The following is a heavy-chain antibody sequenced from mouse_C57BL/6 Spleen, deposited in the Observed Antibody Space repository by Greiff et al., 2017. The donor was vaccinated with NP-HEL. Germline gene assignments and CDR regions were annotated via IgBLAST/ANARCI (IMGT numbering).Heavy chain of an antibody. CDR3: ARAHSEAMDY. CDR2: IDPSDSYT. V-gene: IGHV1-50*01. Sequence: QVQLQQPGAELVKPGASVKLSCKASGYTFTSYWMQWVKQRPGQGLEWIGEIDPSDSYTNYNQKFKGKATLTVDTSSSTAYMQLSSLTSEDSAVYYCARAHSEAMDYWGQGTSVTVSS. CDR1: GYTFTSYW. J-gene: IGHJ4*01.